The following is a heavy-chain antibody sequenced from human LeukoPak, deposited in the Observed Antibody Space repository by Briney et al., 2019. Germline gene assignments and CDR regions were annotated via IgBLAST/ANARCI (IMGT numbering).Heavy chain of an antibody. CDR2: IKEDGSEK. Sequence: GGSLRLSCAGSGFTFSTYWLSWVRQAPGKGLEWVANIKEDGSEKYYVDPVKGRFTISRDNAKNSLYLQMNSLRAEDTAVYYCARDLEGYYGSGSYGYWGQGTLVTVSS. D-gene: IGHD3-10*01. CDR3: ARDLEGYYGSGSYGY. V-gene: IGHV3-7*01. CDR1: GFTFSTYW. J-gene: IGHJ4*02.